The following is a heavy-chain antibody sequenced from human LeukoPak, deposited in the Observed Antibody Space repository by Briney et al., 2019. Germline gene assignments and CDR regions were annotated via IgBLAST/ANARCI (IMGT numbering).Heavy chain of an antibody. J-gene: IGHJ5*02. CDR3: ARHGRWGSCYLGGWFDP. V-gene: IGHV4-38-2*02. D-gene: IGHD3-10*01. CDR1: DYSITSGYY. CDR2: MYHSGHS. Sequence: SETLTLTCIVSDYSITSGYYWGWIRQPPGKGLEWIGSMYHSGHSYYNPSLKSRVTISVDTSKNQFSLKLSSVTAADTAVYYCARHGRWGSCYLGGWFDPWGQGTLVTVSS.